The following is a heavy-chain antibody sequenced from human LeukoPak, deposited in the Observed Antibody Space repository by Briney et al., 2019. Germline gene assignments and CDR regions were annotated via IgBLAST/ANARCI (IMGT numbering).Heavy chain of an antibody. J-gene: IGHJ6*02. CDR3: ARDQGLTAPPPYGLDV. V-gene: IGHV1-69*04. CDR1: GGTFSSSA. D-gene: IGHD5-18*01. CDR2: IIPILNIT. Sequence: SVKVSCKTSGGTFSSSAITWVRQAPGQGLEWMGRIIPILNITSYAQTFQGRVTITADTSTSTVYKELSSLRSEETAVYYCARDQGLTAPPPYGLDVWGQGTTVIVSS.